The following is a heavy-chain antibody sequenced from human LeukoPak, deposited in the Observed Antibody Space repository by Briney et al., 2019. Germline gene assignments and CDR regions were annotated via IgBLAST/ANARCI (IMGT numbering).Heavy chain of an antibody. CDR2: IHYTGGA. CDR1: GSLSPYY. J-gene: IGHJ6*02. V-gene: IGHV4-59*08. Sequence: SETLSLICTGGSLSPYYWSWIRQSPGKGLEWIAQIHYTGGATYNPSLKSRVTISVDTSNNHLSLRLSSVTAADTAVYCCTRHAQTYYYGMDVCGQGTAVTVSS. CDR3: TRHAQTYYYGMDV.